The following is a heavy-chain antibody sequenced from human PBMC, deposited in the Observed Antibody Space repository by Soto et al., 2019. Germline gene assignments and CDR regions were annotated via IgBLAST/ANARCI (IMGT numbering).Heavy chain of an antibody. V-gene: IGHV3-33*01. Sequence: QVQLVESGGGVVQPGRSLRLSCAASGFTFSSYGMHWVRQAPGKGLEWVAVIWYDGSNKYYADSVKGRFTISRDNSKITLYLQMNSRGAEDTAVYYCARGDIVLVPAAMSGLYYYYGMDVWGQGTTVTVSS. CDR3: ARGDIVLVPAAMSGLYYYYGMDV. CDR2: IWYDGSNK. CDR1: GFTFSSYG. J-gene: IGHJ6*02. D-gene: IGHD2-2*01.